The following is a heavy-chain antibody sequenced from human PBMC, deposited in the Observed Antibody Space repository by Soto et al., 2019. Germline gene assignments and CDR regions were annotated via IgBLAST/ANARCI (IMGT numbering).Heavy chain of an antibody. J-gene: IGHJ5*02. CDR3: ASGTKEYYDILTGYPNWFDP. CDR1: GGSISSGGYS. Sequence: PSETLSLTCSVSGGSISSGGYSWSWIRRPPGKGLEWSGYIYYSGSTYYNPSLKSRVTISVDTSKNQFSLKLSSVTAADTAVYYCASGTKEYYDILTGYPNWFDPWGQGTVVTVSS. V-gene: IGHV4-61*08. D-gene: IGHD3-9*01. CDR2: IYYSGST.